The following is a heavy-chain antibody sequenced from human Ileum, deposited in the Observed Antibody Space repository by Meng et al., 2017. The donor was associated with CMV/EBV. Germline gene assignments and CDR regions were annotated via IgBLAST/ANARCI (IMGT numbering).Heavy chain of an antibody. D-gene: IGHD4/OR15-4a*01. CDR1: GDSVSSNIAA. Sequence: QVQRQQSGPGLVKPSQTLSLTCASSGDSVSSNIAAWSWIRQSPLRGLEWLGRTYYRSKWYDDYAVSVKSRVTITPDTSKNQFSLHLNSVSPEDTAIYFCAREMGAHDYWGQGTLVTVSS. CDR3: AREMGAHDY. CDR2: TYYRSKWYD. J-gene: IGHJ4*02. V-gene: IGHV6-1*01.